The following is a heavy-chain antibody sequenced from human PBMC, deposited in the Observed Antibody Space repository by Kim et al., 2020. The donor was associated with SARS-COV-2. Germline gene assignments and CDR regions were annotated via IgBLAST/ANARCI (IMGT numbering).Heavy chain of an antibody. Sequence: GGSLRLSCAASGFTFSDYYMSWIRQAPGKGLEWVSYISSSIDYTNYADSLKGRFTISRDNAKNTLYLQMNSLRADDTAVYYCARVSLVGSSWYYFYYWG. CDR1: GFTFSDYY. CDR2: ISSSIDYT. CDR3: ARVSLVGSSWYYFYY. D-gene: IGHD6-13*01. J-gene: IGHJ4*01. V-gene: IGHV3-11*05.